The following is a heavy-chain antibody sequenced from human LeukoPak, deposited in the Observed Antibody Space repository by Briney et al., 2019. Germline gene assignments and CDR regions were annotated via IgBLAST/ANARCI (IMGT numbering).Heavy chain of an antibody. CDR2: INHRGIT. CDR3: AGGGRRPRMEVRGVTILPTPMGYMDV. Sequence: PSQTLSLTCTVSGGSISSGSYYWSWIRQPPGKGLEWIGEINHRGITNYNPSLKSRVTILVDTSQNQFSLKMSSVTAADTAVYYCAGGGRRPRMEVRGVTILPTPMGYMDVWDRGTTVTVSS. V-gene: IGHV4-39*02. CDR1: GGSISSGSYY. D-gene: IGHD3-10*01. J-gene: IGHJ6*03.